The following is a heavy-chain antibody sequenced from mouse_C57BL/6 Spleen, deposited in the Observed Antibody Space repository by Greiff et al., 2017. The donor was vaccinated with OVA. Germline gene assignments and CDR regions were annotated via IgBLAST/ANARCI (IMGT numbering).Heavy chain of an antibody. CDR1: GYTFTSYG. J-gene: IGHJ2*01. V-gene: IGHV1-81*01. D-gene: IGHD2-4*01. Sequence: VKVVESGAELARPGASVKLSCKASGYTFTSYGISWVKQRTGQGLEWIGEIYPRSGNTYYNEKFKGKATLTADKSSSTAYMELRSLTSEDSAVYFCARSYDYDGGYFDYWGQGTTLTVSS. CDR2: IYPRSGNT. CDR3: ARSYDYDGGYFDY.